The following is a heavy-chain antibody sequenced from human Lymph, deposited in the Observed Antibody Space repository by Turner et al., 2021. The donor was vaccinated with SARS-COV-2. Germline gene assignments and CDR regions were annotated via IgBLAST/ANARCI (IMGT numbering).Heavy chain of an antibody. D-gene: IGHD3-10*01. CDR2: VDAGGST. CDR1: GITVSSNY. CDR3: ARDFREGAFDI. J-gene: IGHJ3*02. V-gene: IGHV3-66*01. Sequence: EVQLVESGGGLVQPGGSLRLSCAASGITVSSNYMSWVRQATGKGLEWVSVVDAGGSTFYADSVKGRFTISRDKSKNTLYLQMNRLRAEDTAVYYCARDFREGAFDIWGQGTMVTISS.